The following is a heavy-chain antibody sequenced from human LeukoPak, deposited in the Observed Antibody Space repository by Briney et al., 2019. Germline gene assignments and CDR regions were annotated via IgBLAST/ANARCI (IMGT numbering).Heavy chain of an antibody. CDR2: ISPSSGGT. CDR1: GYTFTDYY. D-gene: IGHD4-23*01. CDR3: ARNYGRTSRYFDY. V-gene: IGHV1-2*02. J-gene: IGHJ4*02. Sequence: GASVKVSCKASGYTFTDYYIHWVRQAPGQGLEWMGWISPSSGGTNYAQNFQGRVTMTRDTSINTAYMELSGLRSDDTALYFCARNYGRTSRYFDYWGQGPLVTVSS.